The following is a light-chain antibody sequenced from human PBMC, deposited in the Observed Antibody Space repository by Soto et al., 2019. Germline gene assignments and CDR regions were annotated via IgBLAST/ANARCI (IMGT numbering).Light chain of an antibody. J-gene: IGLJ1*01. CDR3: SLYAGSNRV. CDR1: SSDVGGYNY. Sequence: QSALTQPPSASGSPGQAVTISCTGTSSDVGGYNYVSWYQQHPGKAPKLMIYEVTKRPSGVPDRFSGSKSGNTASLTGSGLQAEDEADYYCSLYAGSNRVCGTGTKLTVL. V-gene: IGLV2-8*01. CDR2: EVT.